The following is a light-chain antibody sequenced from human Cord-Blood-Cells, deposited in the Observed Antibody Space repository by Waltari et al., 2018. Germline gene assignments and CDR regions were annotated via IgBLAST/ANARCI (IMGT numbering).Light chain of an antibody. CDR3: SSYTSSSTYV. CDR1: SSDVGGYNY. Sequence: QSALTQPASVSGSPGQSITISCTGTSSDVGGYNYVSWYQQHPGKAPKLMIYDVSKRPSGVSNRFSGSKSGSTASLTISGLRAEDEADYYCSSYTSSSTYVFGTGTKVTVL. V-gene: IGLV2-14*01. CDR2: DVS. J-gene: IGLJ1*01.